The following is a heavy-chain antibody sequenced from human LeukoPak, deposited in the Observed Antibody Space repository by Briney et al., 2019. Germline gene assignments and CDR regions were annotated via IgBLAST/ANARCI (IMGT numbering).Heavy chain of an antibody. Sequence: SETLSLTCTISGGSITSTTDFWGWIRQPPGKGLEWIGSIFHSGTTYYNPSLKSRVTISVDTSKNQFSLKLSSVTAADTAVYYCARQRDCSGSSCYGSWFDPWGQGILVTVSS. D-gene: IGHD2-15*01. CDR3: ARQRDCSGSSCYGSWFDP. CDR1: GGSITSTTDF. J-gene: IGHJ5*02. V-gene: IGHV4-39*01. CDR2: IFHSGTT.